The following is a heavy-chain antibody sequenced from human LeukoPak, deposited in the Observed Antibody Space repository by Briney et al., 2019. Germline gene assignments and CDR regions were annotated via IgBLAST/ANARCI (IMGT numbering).Heavy chain of an antibody. V-gene: IGHV3-30*02. CDR3: ARAIGYCSSTSCYAGVGAFDI. CDR1: GFTFSSYG. D-gene: IGHD2-2*01. CDR2: IRYDGSNK. J-gene: IGHJ3*02. Sequence: GGSLRLSCAASGFTFSSYGMHWVRQAPGKGLEWVAFIRYDGSNKYYADSVKGRFTISRDNSKNTLYLQMNSLRAEDTAVYYCARAIGYCSSTSCYAGVGAFDIWGQGTMVTVSS.